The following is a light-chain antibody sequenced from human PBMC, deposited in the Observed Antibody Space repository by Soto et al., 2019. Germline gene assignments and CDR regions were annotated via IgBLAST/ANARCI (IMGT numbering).Light chain of an antibody. V-gene: IGLV2-14*01. Sequence: QSALTQPPSASGSPGQSVTISCTGTSSDVGAYIFVSWYQQHPGKAPKLMVYDVNRRPPGVPDRFFGSKSGNTASLTISGLQAEDEADYYCSSYTSSSTLWVFGGGTKLTVL. J-gene: IGLJ3*02. CDR1: SSDVGAYIF. CDR3: SSYTSSSTLWV. CDR2: DVN.